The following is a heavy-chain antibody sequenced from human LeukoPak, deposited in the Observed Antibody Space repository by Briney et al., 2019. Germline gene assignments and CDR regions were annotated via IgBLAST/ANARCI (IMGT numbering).Heavy chain of an antibody. CDR3: ARGRPHGNDY. D-gene: IGHD4-23*01. V-gene: IGHV3-21*01. Sequence: PGGSLRLSCAASGFTFSSYSMNWVRQAPGKGLEWVSSISSSSSYIYYADSVKGRFTISRDNAKNTLYLQMNSLRVEDTAVYYCARGRPHGNDYWGRGTLVTVSS. CDR2: ISSSSSYI. CDR1: GFTFSSYS. J-gene: IGHJ4*02.